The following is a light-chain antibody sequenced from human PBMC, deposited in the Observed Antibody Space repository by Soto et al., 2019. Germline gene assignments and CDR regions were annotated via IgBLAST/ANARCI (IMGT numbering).Light chain of an antibody. J-gene: IGKJ1*01. CDR2: WAS. CDR3: QQYDSTPPT. CDR1: QSVLYSSNNKNY. V-gene: IGKV4-1*01. Sequence: DIVMTQSPDYLAVSLGERATINCKSSQSVLYSSNNKNYLAWYQQKPGQPPKLLIYWASTRESGVPDRFSGSGSGTDFTLTISSLQAEDVAVYYCQQYDSTPPTFGQGTKVEIK.